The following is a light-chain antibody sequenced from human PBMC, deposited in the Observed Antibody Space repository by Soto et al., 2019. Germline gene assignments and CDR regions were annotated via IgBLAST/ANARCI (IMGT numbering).Light chain of an antibody. J-gene: IGKJ1*01. V-gene: IGKV3-20*01. CDR2: GVY. CDR3: QQYNSYSET. Sequence: EMLLTQSPGTLSLSLGERATLSCRASQSFRTNSLAWYQQKPGQAPRLLISGVYSRAAGIPDRFSGSGSGTDFTLTISSLEPDDFATYYCQQYNSYSETFGQGTKVDI. CDR1: QSFRTNS.